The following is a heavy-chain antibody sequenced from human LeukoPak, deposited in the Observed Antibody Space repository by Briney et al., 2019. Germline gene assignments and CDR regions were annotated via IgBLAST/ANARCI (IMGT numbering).Heavy chain of an antibody. CDR2: IYSGGST. J-gene: IGHJ4*02. CDR1: GFTVSSNY. Sequence: GGSLRLSCAASGFTVSSNYMSWVRQAPGKGLEWVSVIYSGGSTYYADSVKGRLTISRDNSKNTLYLQMNSLRAEDTAVYYCTREEASGYYDYWGQGSLVTVSS. D-gene: IGHD3-22*01. CDR3: TREEASGYYDY. V-gene: IGHV3-66*01.